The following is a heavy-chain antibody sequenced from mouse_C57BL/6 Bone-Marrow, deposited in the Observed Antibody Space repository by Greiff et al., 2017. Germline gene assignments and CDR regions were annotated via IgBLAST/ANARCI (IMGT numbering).Heavy chain of an antibody. V-gene: IGHV1-69*01. D-gene: IGHD2-3*01. J-gene: IGHJ3*01. CDR2: IDPSDSYT. Sequence: QVHVKQPGAELVMPGASVKLSCKASGYTFTSYWMHWVKQRPGQGLEWIGEIDPSDSYTNYNQKFKGKSTLTVDKSSSTAYMQLSSLTSEDSAVYYCASGRDGYGGFAYWGQGTLVTVSA. CDR3: ASGRDGYGGFAY. CDR1: GYTFTSYW.